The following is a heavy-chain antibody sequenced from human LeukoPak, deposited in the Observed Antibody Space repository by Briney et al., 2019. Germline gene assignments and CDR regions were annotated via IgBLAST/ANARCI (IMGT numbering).Heavy chain of an antibody. J-gene: IGHJ1*01. CDR1: GLTFSSYA. CDR3: AKYCVTTKCDARYFQH. D-gene: IGHD2-2*01. CDR2: ISASGGIT. Sequence: GGSLRLSCAASGLTFSSYAINWVRQAPGKGLEWVSIISASGGITNYADSVKGRFTISRDNSKNTLYLQMNGLRAEDTAVYYCAKYCVTTKCDARYFQHWGQGTQVTVSS. V-gene: IGHV3-23*01.